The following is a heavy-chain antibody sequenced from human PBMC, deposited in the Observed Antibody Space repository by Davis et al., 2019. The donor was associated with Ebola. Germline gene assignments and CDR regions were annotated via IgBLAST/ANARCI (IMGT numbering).Heavy chain of an antibody. CDR2: IYYSGST. Sequence: MPSETLSLTCTVSGGSISSSSYYWGWIRQPPGKGLEWIGSIYYSGSTYYNPSLKSRVTISVDTSKNQFSLKLSSVTAADTAVYYCARASPSGSYPYYYGMDVWGQGTTVTVSS. CDR3: ARASPSGSYPYYYGMDV. D-gene: IGHD1-26*01. V-gene: IGHV4-39*01. J-gene: IGHJ6*02. CDR1: GGSISSSSYY.